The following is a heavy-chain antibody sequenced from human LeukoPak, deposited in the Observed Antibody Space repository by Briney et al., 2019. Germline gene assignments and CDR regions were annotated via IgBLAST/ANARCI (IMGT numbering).Heavy chain of an antibody. CDR3: ARDETD. CDR2: INAGNGDT. J-gene: IGHJ4*02. CDR1: GYTFTNYA. Sequence: ASVKVSCKASGYTFTNYALHWERQAPGQRLEWMGWINAGNGDTRYSQRFQDRVTITRDTSASTAYMELSSLNSEDTAVYYCARDETDWGQGTLVTVSS. V-gene: IGHV1-3*01.